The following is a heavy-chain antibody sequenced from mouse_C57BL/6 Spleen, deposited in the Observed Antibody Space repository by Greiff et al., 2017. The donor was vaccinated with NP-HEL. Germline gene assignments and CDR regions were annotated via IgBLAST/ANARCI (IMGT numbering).Heavy chain of an antibody. CDR1: GYTFTSYW. CDR3: AREGIYYYGSGYSAWFAY. D-gene: IGHD1-1*01. Sequence: QVQLQQPGAELARPGSSVKLSCKASGYTFTSYWMHWVKQRPIQGLEWIGNIDPSDSDTHYNQKFKDKATLTVDKSSSPAYMQLSSLTSEDSAVYYGAREGIYYYGSGYSAWFAYWGQGTLVTVSA. CDR2: IDPSDSDT. J-gene: IGHJ3*01. V-gene: IGHV1-52*01.